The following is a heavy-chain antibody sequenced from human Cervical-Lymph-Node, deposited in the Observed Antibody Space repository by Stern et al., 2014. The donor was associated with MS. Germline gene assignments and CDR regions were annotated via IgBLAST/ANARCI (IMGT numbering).Heavy chain of an antibody. CDR1: GGTFGGYA. CDR3: TRDEGHAEYYQH. V-gene: IGHV1-69*01. CDR2: IVPMFGTA. J-gene: IGHJ1*01. Sequence: QMQLVQSGAEVKQPGSSVKVSCKASGGTFGGYAVSWVRQAPRQGIEWMGGIVPMFGTANYAQKFQDRATMTADASTNTAYMELSSLTSEDTAMYYCTRDEGHAEYYQHWGQGTLITVSS.